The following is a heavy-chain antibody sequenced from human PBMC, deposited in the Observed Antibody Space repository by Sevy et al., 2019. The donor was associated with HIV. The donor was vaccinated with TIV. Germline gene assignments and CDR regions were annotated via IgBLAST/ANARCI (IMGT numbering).Heavy chain of an antibody. CDR2: NYFSGSA. Sequence: SETLSLTCTVSGASISSNYYYWGWIRPPPGQDLDWLGSNYFSGSAYYNPSLKGRMTISVYTFKNQFSLKVGSVTATDTAVYYCAREGPRIAQFDNWGQGTLVTVSS. D-gene: IGHD6-13*01. CDR3: AREGPRIAQFDN. J-gene: IGHJ4*02. V-gene: IGHV4-39*02. CDR1: GASISSNYYY.